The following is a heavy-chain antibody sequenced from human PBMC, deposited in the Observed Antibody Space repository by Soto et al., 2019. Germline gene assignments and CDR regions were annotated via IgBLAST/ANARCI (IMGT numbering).Heavy chain of an antibody. D-gene: IGHD6-19*01. J-gene: IGHJ4*02. V-gene: IGHV3-30*18. CDR1: GFTFSSYG. CDR2: ISYDGSNK. CDR3: AKDLGYSSGAGFDY. Sequence: GSLRLSCAASGFTFSSYGMHWVRQAPGKGLEWVAVISYDGSNKYYADSVKGRFTISRDNSKNTLYLQMNSLRAEDTAVYYCAKDLGYSSGAGFDYWGQGTLVTVSS.